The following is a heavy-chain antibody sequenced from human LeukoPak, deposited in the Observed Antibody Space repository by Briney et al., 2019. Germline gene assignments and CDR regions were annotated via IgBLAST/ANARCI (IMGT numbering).Heavy chain of an antibody. J-gene: IGHJ3*02. V-gene: IGHV4-59*08. D-gene: IGHD1-1*01. CDR3: ARRSTTHDAFDI. Sequence: SSETLSLTCTVSGGSISSYYWSWIRQPPGKGLEWIGYIYYSGSTNYNPSLKSRVTISVDTSKNQFFLKLSSVTAADTAVYYCARRSTTHDAFDIWGQGTMVTVSS. CDR1: GGSISSYY. CDR2: IYYSGST.